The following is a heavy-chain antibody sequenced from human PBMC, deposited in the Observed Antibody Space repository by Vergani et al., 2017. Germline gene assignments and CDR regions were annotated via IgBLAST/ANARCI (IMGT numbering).Heavy chain of an antibody. D-gene: IGHD3-3*01. J-gene: IGHJ3*02. CDR2: IIPIFGTA. V-gene: IGHV1-69*01. Sequence: QVQLVQSGAEVKKPGSSVKVSCKASGGTFSSYAISWVRQAPGQGLEWMGGIIPIFGTANYAQKFQGRVTITADESTSTAYMGLSSLRSEDTAVYYCARDHSGSGSTHDAFDIWGQGTMVTVSS. CDR3: ARDHSGSGSTHDAFDI. CDR1: GGTFSSYA.